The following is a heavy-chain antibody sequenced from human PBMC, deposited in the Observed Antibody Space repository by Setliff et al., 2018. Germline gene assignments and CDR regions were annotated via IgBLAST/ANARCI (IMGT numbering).Heavy chain of an antibody. Sequence: SVKVSCKASGGTFSSYAITLVRQAPGQGLEWMGGIIPIFGTAKYAQKFQGRVTITADQFTRTAYMELSSLRSEDTAVYYCAIPSSGNFYFDYWGQGTLVTVSS. CDR3: AIPSSGNFYFDY. V-gene: IGHV1-69*13. CDR1: GGTFSSYA. CDR2: IIPIFGTA. D-gene: IGHD1-26*01. J-gene: IGHJ4*02.